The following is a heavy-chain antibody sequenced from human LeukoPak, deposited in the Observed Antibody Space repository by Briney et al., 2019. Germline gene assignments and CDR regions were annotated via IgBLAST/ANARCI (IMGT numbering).Heavy chain of an antibody. J-gene: IGHJ4*02. CDR2: TWNDGFNK. CDR1: GFTFSSYG. D-gene: IGHD2-2*02. CDR3: AKDLGYCGSKTCYTGIDY. Sequence: GRSLRLSCAASGFTFSSYGMHWVRQAPGKGLEWVALTWNDGFNKYYADSVKGRFTISRDNSKNTLYLQMDSLRAEDTAVYYCAKDLGYCGSKTCYTGIDYWGQGTLVTVSS. V-gene: IGHV3-33*06.